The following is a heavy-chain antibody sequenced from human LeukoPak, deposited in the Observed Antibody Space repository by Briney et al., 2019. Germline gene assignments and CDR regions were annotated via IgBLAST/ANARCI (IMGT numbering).Heavy chain of an antibody. CDR3: ARVRFMTTLDY. D-gene: IGHD4-11*01. V-gene: IGHV3-11*04. CDR2: ISSSGSTI. J-gene: IGHJ4*02. Sequence: PEGSLRLSCAASGFTFSDYYMSWIRQAPGKGLEWVSYISSSGSTIYYADSVKGRFTISRDNARNSLYLQMNGLRAEDTAVYYCARVRFMTTLDYWGQGTLVTVSS. CDR1: GFTFSDYY.